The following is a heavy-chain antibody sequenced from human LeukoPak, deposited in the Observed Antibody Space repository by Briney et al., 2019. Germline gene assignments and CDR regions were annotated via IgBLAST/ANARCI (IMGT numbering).Heavy chain of an antibody. CDR2: VHASGTV. CDR1: GGFNTNYY. CDR3: ARVGYRGSSFGYVRSDAFDI. D-gene: IGHD5-18*01. Sequence: SETLSLTCTVSGGFNTNYYWTWIRQPAGKGLEWIGRVHASGTVNYNPSLKSRVTMTVEASKNRISLWLTSATAADTAVYYCARVGYRGSSFGYVRSDAFDIWSQGTTVIVSA. J-gene: IGHJ3*02. V-gene: IGHV4-4*07.